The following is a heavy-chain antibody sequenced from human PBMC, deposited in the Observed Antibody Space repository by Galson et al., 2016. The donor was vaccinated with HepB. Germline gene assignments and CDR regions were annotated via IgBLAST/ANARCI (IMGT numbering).Heavy chain of an antibody. CDR3: AKGVRTGYYYYGMDV. D-gene: IGHD1-14*01. CDR2: ISWNSGSI. CDR1: GFSFEDYA. J-gene: IGHJ6*04. V-gene: IGHV3-9*01. Sequence: SLRLSCAASGFSFEDYAMHWVRQAPGKGLEWVSGISWNSGSIGYAESVKGRFTISRDNARDSLYLRLNSLRAEDTGLYYCAKGVRTGYYYYGMDVWGKGTTVTVSS.